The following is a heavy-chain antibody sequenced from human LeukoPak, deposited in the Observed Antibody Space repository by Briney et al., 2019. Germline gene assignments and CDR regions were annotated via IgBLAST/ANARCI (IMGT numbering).Heavy chain of an antibody. D-gene: IGHD4/OR15-4a*01. V-gene: IGHV4-39*01. Sequence: SETLSLTCTVSGGSISSSSYYWGWIRQPPGKGLEWIGSIYYSGSTYYNPSLKSRVTISVDTSKNQFSLKLSSVTAADTAVYYCASGANSFFGAFDIWGQGTMVTVSS. CDR1: GGSISSSSYY. J-gene: IGHJ3*02. CDR3: ASGANSFFGAFDI. CDR2: IYYSGST.